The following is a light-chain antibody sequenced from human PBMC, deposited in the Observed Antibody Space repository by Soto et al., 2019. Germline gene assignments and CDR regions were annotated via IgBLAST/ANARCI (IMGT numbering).Light chain of an antibody. CDR1: QDISNF. CDR2: AST. J-gene: IGKJ1*01. Sequence: DIQMTQSPSSLSASVGDRVTITCRASQDISNFLVWYQQKPGKVPKLLIYASTTLPSWVPSRFSGSGFGTDFTLTIRSLQPEDVATYYCQKYDSAPRTFGQGTKVEIK. V-gene: IGKV1-27*01. CDR3: QKYDSAPRT.